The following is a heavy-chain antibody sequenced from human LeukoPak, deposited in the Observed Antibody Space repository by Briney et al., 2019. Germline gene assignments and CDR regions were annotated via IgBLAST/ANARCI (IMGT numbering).Heavy chain of an antibody. V-gene: IGHV4-61*01. CDR3: ARDRWFDP. CDR1: GGSVNGGSYY. CDR2: IYYSGST. J-gene: IGHJ5*02. Sequence: SETLSLTCTVSGGSVNGGSYYWSWIRQPPGKGLEWIGYIYYSGSTYYNPSLKSRVTISLDTSKDQFSLKLTSVTAADTAVYYCARDRWFDPWGQGTLVTVSS.